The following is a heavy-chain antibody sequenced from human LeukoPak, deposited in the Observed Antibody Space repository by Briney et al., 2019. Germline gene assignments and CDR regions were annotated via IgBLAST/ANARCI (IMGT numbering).Heavy chain of an antibody. CDR3: ARGRIVGATPSYYYGMDV. CDR1: GYTFTSYG. J-gene: IGHJ6*02. CDR2: ISAYNGNT. Sequence: ASLKVSSKASGYTFTSYGISWVRQAPGQGLEWMGWISAYNGNTNYAQRLQGRVTMTTDTSTSTAYMELRSLRSDDTAVYYCARGRIVGATPSYYYGMDVWGQGTTVTVSS. V-gene: IGHV1-18*01. D-gene: IGHD1-26*01.